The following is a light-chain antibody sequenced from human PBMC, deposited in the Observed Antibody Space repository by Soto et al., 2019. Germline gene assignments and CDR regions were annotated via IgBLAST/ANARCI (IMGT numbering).Light chain of an antibody. J-gene: IGKJ1*01. CDR1: RSVSSN. V-gene: IGKV3-20*01. Sequence: EIVMTQSPATLSVSPGERATLSCRASRSVSSNLAWYQQKPGQAPRLLMYGASSRATGIPDRFSGSGSGTDFTLTISRLEPEDFAVYYCQQYGSSRTFGQGTKVDIK. CDR3: QQYGSSRT. CDR2: GAS.